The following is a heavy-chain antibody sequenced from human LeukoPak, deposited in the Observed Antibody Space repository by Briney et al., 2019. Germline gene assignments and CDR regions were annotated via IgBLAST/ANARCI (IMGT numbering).Heavy chain of an antibody. Sequence: SETLSLTCTVSRGSIXTXXXXXXXXSPGXXLXWXGYIYDXGTTKYNPSLKSRVTISVDTSKNQFSLKLSSVTAADTAVYYCARSGGNYYDTDAFDIWGQGTMVTVSS. CDR3: ARSGGNYYDTDAFDI. D-gene: IGHD1-26*01. CDR1: RGSIXTXX. V-gene: IGHV4-59*08. J-gene: IGHJ3*02. CDR2: IYDXGTT.